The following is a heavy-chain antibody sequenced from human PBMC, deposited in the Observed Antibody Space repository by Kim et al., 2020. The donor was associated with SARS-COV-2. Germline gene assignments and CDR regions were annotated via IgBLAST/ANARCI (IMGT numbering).Heavy chain of an antibody. CDR3: ARALIAAVNLNWFDP. V-gene: IGHV3-20*01. Sequence: DSVKGRFTISRDNAKNSLYLQMNSLRAEDTAFYHCARALIAAVNLNWFDPWGQGTLVTVSS. D-gene: IGHD6-13*01. J-gene: IGHJ5*02.